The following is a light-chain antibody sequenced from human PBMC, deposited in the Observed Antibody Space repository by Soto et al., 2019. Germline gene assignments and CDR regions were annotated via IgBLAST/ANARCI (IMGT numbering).Light chain of an antibody. V-gene: IGKV1-9*01. J-gene: IGKJ3*01. CDR3: QNLNNYPPFT. Sequence: IQLTQSPSSLSASVGDRDSITCRASQDIKTYLAWYQQKQGKAPKLLISGTFTLQSGVASRFNGSGSGTDFTLTNSSLQPEDFATSCCQNLNNYPPFTVGPGTKVDLE. CDR2: GTF. CDR1: QDIKTY.